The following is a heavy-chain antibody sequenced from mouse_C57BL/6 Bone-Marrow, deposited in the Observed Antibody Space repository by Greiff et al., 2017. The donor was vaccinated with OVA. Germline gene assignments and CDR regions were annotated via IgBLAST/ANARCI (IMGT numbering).Heavy chain of an antibody. CDR3: ARRGVASYCYAMDY. CDR1: GYTFTSYW. V-gene: IGHV1-64*01. CDR2: IHPNSGST. J-gene: IGHJ4*01. Sequence: QVQLQQPGAELVKPGASVKLSCKASGYTFTSYWMHWVKQRPGQGLEWIGMIHPNSGSTNYNEKFKSKATLTVDKSSSTAYMQLSSLTSEDSAVYYCARRGVASYCYAMDYWGQGTSVTVSS.